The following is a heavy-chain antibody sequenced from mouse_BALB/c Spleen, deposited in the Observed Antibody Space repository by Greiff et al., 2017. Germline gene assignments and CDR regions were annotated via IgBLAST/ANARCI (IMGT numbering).Heavy chain of an antibody. Sequence: EVQLQQSGAELVKPGASVKLSCTASGFNIKDTYMHWVKQRPEQGLEWIGRIDPANGNTKYDPKFQGKATITADTSSNTAYLQLSSLTSEDTAVYYCAKLDYFDYWGQGTTLTVSS. V-gene: IGHV14-3*02. CDR3: AKLDYFDY. J-gene: IGHJ2*01. D-gene: IGHD4-1*01. CDR1: GFNIKDTY. CDR2: IDPANGNT.